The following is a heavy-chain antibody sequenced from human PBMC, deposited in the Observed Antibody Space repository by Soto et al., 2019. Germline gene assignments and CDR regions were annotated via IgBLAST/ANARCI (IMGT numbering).Heavy chain of an antibody. Sequence: PSQTLSLTCVISGDSVSSNSAAWNWIGQSPSRGLEWLGRTYYRSKWYNDYAVSVKSRITINPDTSKNQFSLQLNSVTPEDTAVYYCAREGVAGTDYYYYYGMDVWGQGTTVTVSS. J-gene: IGHJ6*02. CDR3: AREGVAGTDYYYYYGMDV. CDR2: TYYRSKWYN. D-gene: IGHD6-19*01. CDR1: GDSVSSNSAA. V-gene: IGHV6-1*01.